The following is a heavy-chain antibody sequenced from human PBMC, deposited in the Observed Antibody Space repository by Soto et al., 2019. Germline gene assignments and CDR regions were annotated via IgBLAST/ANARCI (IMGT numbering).Heavy chain of an antibody. Sequence: QVQLEQSGAEVKKPGSSVKVSCKPSGGNFGIYAITWVRQAPGQGLRWVGGIIPTVGTTHYAQKFEGRVSITADESTGTVYMELSRLTSDDTATYYCTRDVGEPFYNYDMDVWGQGTTVTVSS. V-gene: IGHV1-69*01. CDR1: GGNFGIYA. CDR3: TRDVGEPFYNYDMDV. CDR2: IIPTVGTT. D-gene: IGHD2-15*01. J-gene: IGHJ6*02.